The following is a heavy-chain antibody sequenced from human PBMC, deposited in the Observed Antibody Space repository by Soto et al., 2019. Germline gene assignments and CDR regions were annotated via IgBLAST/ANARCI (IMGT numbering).Heavy chain of an antibody. CDR1: GGSFSGYY. CDR2: INHSGST. V-gene: IGHV4-34*01. J-gene: IGHJ4*02. CDR3: AIIGYLRGRGPRDY. Sequence: SETLSLTCAVYGGSFSGYYWSWIRQPPGKGLERIGEINHSGSTNYNPSLKSRVTISVDTSKNQFSLKLSSVTAADTAVYYCAIIGYLRGRGPRDYWGQGTLVTVSA. D-gene: IGHD3-22*01.